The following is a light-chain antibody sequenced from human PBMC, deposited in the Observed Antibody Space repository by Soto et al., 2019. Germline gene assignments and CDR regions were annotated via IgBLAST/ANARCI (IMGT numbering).Light chain of an antibody. CDR3: CSYTRTTTLV. V-gene: IGLV2-14*02. J-gene: IGLJ2*01. CDR1: SSDVGTYNL. Sequence: QSALTQPASVSGSPGQSITISCTGTSSDVGTYNLVSWYQQYPGKAPKLMIYEVNKRPSGVSNRFSGSKSGNTASLTISGLQAEDEADYYCCSYTRTTTLVFGGGTKVTVL. CDR2: EVN.